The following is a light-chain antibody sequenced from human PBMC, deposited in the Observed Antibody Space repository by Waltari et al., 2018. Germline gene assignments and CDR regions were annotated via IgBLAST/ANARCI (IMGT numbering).Light chain of an antibody. V-gene: IGKV1-9*01. CDR1: QGISSY. CDR2: AAS. J-gene: IGKJ5*01. Sequence: DIQLTQSPSFLSASVGDRVTITCRASQGISSYLAWYQQKPGKAPNLLIYAASTLQSGVPSRFSGSGSGTEFTLTISSLQPEDFATYYCQQLNSYPPLFGQGTRLEIK. CDR3: QQLNSYPPL.